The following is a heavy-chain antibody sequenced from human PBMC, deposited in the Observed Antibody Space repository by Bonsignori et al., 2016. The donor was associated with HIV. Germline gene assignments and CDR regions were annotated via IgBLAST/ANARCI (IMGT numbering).Heavy chain of an antibody. D-gene: IGHD2-15*01. CDR3: AKDEGGSLGVSDY. V-gene: IGHV3-23*01. CDR2: ISGSGGST. Sequence: VRQMPGKGLEWVSAISGSGGSTYYAHSVKGRFTISRDNSKNTLYLQMNSLRAEDTAVYYCAKDEGGSLGVSDYWGQGTLVTVSS. J-gene: IGHJ4*02.